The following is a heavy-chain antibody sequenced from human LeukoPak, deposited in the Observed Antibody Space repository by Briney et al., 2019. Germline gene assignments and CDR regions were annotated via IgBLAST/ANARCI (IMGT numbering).Heavy chain of an antibody. CDR3: ARLSVVAATGWFDP. D-gene: IGHD2-15*01. J-gene: IGHJ5*02. CDR1: GGSISSYY. V-gene: IGHV4-59*08. Sequence: SETLSLTCTVSGGSISSYYWSWIRQPPGKGLEWIGYIYYSGSTNYNPSLKSRVTISVDTSKNQFSLKLSSETAADTAVYYCARLSVVAATGWFDPWGQGTLVTVSS. CDR2: IYYSGST.